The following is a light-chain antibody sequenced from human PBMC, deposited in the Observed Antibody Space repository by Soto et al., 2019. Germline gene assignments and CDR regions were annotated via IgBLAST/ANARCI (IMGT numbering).Light chain of an antibody. V-gene: IGLV2-14*01. CDR2: DVT. Sequence: QCALTQPASVSGSAGQSIAISCTGTSSDVGGYRYVSWYQQHPGKAPKLLIYDVTNRPSGVSDRFSGSKSGNTASLTISGLQSEDEADYYCSSYTTSSSYVFGTGTKVTVL. CDR3: SSYTTSSSYV. CDR1: SSDVGGYRY. J-gene: IGLJ1*01.